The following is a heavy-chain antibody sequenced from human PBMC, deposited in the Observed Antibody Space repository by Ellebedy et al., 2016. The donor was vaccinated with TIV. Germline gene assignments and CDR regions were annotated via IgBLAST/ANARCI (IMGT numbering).Heavy chain of an antibody. V-gene: IGHV1-69*13. Sequence: SVKVSXKASRGTFSSYAISWVRQAPGQGLEWMGGIIPIFGTANYAQKFQGRVTITADESTSTAYMELSSLRSEDTAVYYCARAKVGAIDLYGPVDYWGQGTLVTVSS. CDR3: ARAKVGAIDLYGPVDY. D-gene: IGHD1-26*01. J-gene: IGHJ4*02. CDR1: RGTFSSYA. CDR2: IIPIFGTA.